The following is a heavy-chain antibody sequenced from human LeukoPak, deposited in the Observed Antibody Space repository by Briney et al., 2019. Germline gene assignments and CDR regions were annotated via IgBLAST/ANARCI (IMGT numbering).Heavy chain of an antibody. CDR2: IYSGGST. CDR1: GFTVSSNY. J-gene: IGHJ6*02. V-gene: IGHV3-53*01. D-gene: IGHD3-3*01. CDR3: AKDWGRITIFGVVPASYGMDV. Sequence: GGSLRLSCAASGFTVSSNYMSWVRQAPGKGLEWVSVIYSGGSTYYADSVKGRFTISRDNSKNTLYLQMNSLRAEDTAVYYCAKDWGRITIFGVVPASYGMDVWGQGTTVTVSS.